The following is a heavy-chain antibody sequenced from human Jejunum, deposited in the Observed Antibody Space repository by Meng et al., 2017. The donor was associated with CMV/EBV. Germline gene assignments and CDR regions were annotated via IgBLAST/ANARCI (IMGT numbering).Heavy chain of an antibody. CDR3: AKKKDFGGNSGFDY. V-gene: IGHV3-23*01. CDR1: GFTFSSYA. J-gene: IGHJ4*02. CDR2: ISGSGDTK. Sequence: SGFTFSSYAMSGVRQAPGKGLEWVSVISGSGDTKYYADSVKGRFTISRDNSENTLYLQMNSLRAEDTAVYYCAKKKDFGGNSGFDYWGQGTLVTVSS. D-gene: IGHD4-23*01.